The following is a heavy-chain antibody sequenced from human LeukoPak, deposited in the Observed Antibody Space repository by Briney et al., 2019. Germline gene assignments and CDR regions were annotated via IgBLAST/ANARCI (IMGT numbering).Heavy chain of an antibody. CDR3: ASGGMRGSYLRVAFDI. CDR1: GFTFSSYA. V-gene: IGHV3-30-3*01. D-gene: IGHD1-26*01. Sequence: GRSLRLSCAASGFTFSSYAMHWVRQAPGKGLEWVAVISYDGSNKYYADSVKGRFTISRDNSKNTLYLQMNSLRAEDTAVYYCASGGMRGSYLRVAFDIWGQGTMVTVSS. CDR2: ISYDGSNK. J-gene: IGHJ3*02.